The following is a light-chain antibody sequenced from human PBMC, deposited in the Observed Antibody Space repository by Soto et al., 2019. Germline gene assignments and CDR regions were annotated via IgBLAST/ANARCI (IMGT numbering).Light chain of an antibody. CDR2: GAS. CDR1: QSVSSSY. CDR3: HQYGSSPRT. V-gene: IGKV3-20*01. J-gene: IGKJ1*01. Sequence: EIVLTQSPGTLSLSPGERATLSCRASQSVSSSYLAWYQQKPGQAPRLLIYGASSRATGIPDRFSGSGSGKDFTLTISRREPEDFAVDYCHQYGSSPRTFGEGTKVEIK.